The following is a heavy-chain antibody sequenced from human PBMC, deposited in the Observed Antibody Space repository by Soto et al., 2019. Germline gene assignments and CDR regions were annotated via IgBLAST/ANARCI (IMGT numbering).Heavy chain of an antibody. J-gene: IGHJ5*02. CDR2: IYYSGST. CDR3: ARAADIVATFEGWFDP. D-gene: IGHD5-12*01. CDR1: GGSISSYY. V-gene: IGHV4-59*01. Sequence: QVQLQESGPGLVKPSETLSLTCTVSGGSISSYYWSWIRQPPGKGLEWIGYIYYSGSTNYNPSLKRRVTISVDTSKNQFSLKLSSVTAADTAVYYCARAADIVATFEGWFDPWGQGTLVTVSS.